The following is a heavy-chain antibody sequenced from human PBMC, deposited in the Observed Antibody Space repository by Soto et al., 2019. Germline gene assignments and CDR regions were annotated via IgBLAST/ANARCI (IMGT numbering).Heavy chain of an antibody. V-gene: IGHV3-30*18. J-gene: IGHJ4*02. CDR2: ISYDGSNK. CDR1: GFTFSAYG. CDR3: AKDRMGAGVRGYFDY. Sequence: QVQLVESGGGVVQPGRSLRLSCAGSGFTFSAYGMDWVRQAPGKGLEWVAVISYDGSNKYYADSVKGRFPISRDNSKNTLYLQMNGLRAEDTAVYYCAKDRMGAGVRGYFDYWGQGTLVTVSS. D-gene: IGHD3-10*01.